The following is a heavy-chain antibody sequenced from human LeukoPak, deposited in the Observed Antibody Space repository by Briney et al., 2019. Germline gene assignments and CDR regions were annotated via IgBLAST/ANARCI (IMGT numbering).Heavy chain of an antibody. J-gene: IGHJ5*02. CDR3: ARRLKYSSGWHTRPIWFDR. D-gene: IGHD6-19*01. Sequence: SETMSLTCSISGESFSDLYWSWVRQSPGKALEWIGDINHSGNTDYSPSLKSRVTISLDTSKKQFSLNLTSVAAADTAVYYCARRLKYSSGWHTRPIWFDRWGQGSLVTVSS. CDR1: GESFSDLY. V-gene: IGHV4-34*01. CDR2: INHSGNT.